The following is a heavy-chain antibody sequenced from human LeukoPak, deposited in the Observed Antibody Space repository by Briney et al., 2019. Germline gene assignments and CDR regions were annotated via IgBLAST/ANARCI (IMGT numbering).Heavy chain of an antibody. CDR2: IKSKTDGGIK. V-gene: IGHV3-15*01. CDR1: GLTLSNAW. Sequence: GGSLRPSCAASGLTLSNAWMTWVRQAPGKGLEWVARIKSKTDGGIKDYAAPVKGTFTISRDDSENTVYLQMNSLKIEDTAVYYCATGRSGYFDSWGQGTLVFVSS. CDR3: ATGRSGYFDS. J-gene: IGHJ4*02.